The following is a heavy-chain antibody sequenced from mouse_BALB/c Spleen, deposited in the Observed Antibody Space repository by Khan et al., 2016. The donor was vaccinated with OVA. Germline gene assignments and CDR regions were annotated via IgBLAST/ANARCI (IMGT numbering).Heavy chain of an antibody. CDR3: ARGDGYYEDAMDY. Sequence: VQLVESGPGLVAPSQSLSITCTVSGFSLTSYGVHWVRQPPGKGLEWLGVIWAGGSTNYNSALMSRLSISKDNSKSQVFLKMNSLQTDDTAMYCCARGDGYYEDAMDYWGHGTSVTVSS. J-gene: IGHJ4*01. V-gene: IGHV2-9*02. CDR2: IWAGGST. D-gene: IGHD2-3*01. CDR1: GFSLTSYG.